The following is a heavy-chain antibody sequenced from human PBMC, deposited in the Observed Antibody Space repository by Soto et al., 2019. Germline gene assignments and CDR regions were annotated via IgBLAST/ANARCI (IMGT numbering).Heavy chain of an antibody. CDR3: ATQGTPMILMDYYGMDV. D-gene: IGHD3-22*01. Sequence: PGESLKISCKGSGYSFTSYWINWVLQIPWKGLEWMGRIDPSDSYTNYSPSFQGHVTISADKSISSAYLQWSSLKASDTAMYYCATQGTPMILMDYYGMDVWGQGTTVTVSS. J-gene: IGHJ6*02. V-gene: IGHV5-10-1*01. CDR1: GYSFTSYW. CDR2: IDPSDSYT.